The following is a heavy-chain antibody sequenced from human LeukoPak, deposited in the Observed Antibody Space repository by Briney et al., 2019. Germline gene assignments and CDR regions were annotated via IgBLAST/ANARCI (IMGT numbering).Heavy chain of an antibody. CDR3: ARQDIAARPGWFDP. J-gene: IGHJ5*02. V-gene: IGHV4-59*01. D-gene: IGHD6-6*01. CDR1: GGSISSYY. CDR2: IYHTGST. Sequence: SETLSLTCTVSGGSISSYYWSWIRQPPGKGLEWIGYIYHTGSTSYNPSLKGRVTISVDTSKNQFSLKLSSVTAADTAVYYCARQDIAARPGWFDPWGQGTLVTVSS.